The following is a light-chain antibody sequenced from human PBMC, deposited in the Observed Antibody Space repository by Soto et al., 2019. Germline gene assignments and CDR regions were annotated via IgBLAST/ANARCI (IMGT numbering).Light chain of an antibody. CDR1: QTITNY. CDR2: AAS. J-gene: IGKJ1*01. Sequence: DIQMTQSPSSLSASVGDRVTITCRASQTITNYLNWYQQKPGKAPKLLIYAASTILSEVPSRFTGGGSGTDFTLTIDSLQPEDFATYFCQQNYSSPLTFGQGTKVEI. CDR3: QQNYSSPLT. V-gene: IGKV1-39*01.